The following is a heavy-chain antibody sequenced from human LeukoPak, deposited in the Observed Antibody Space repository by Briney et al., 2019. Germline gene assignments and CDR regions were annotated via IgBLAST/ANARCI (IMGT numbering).Heavy chain of an antibody. CDR2: XXAYNGNT. CDR1: GYTFTSYG. V-gene: IGHV1-18*01. CDR3: ARVYCSGGSCATAPFDY. Sequence: ASVKVSCKASGYTFTSYGXXXVRQAPGQGXXXXXXXXAYNGNTNYAQKLQGXXXMTTDTSTSTAYMELRSLRSDDTAVYYCARVYCSGGSCATAPFDYWGQGTLVTVSS. D-gene: IGHD2-15*01. J-gene: IGHJ4*02.